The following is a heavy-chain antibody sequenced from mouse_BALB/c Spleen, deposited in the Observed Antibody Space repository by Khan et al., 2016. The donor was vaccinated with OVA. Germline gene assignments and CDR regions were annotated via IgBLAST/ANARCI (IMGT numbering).Heavy chain of an antibody. J-gene: IGHJ2*01. V-gene: IGHV1-20*02. CDR2: INPYNGDT. CDR1: GYSFTGYF. D-gene: IGHD2-10*02. CDR3: EREAYGNSYYFDY. Sequence: VQLQQSGPELVKPGASVKISCKASGYSFTGYFMNWVMQSHGKSLEWIGRINPYNGDTFYNQKFKGKATLTVDKSSSTAHMELRSLASEDSAVYYSEREAYGNSYYFDYWGQGTTLTVSS.